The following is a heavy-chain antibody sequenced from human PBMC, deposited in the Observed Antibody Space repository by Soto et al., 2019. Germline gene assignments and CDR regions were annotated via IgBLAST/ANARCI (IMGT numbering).Heavy chain of an antibody. CDR1: GYTFTNYD. Sequence: QVHLVQSGAEVKKPGASVKVSCKASGYTFTNYDINWVRQAPGQGLEWMGWISTYTGNTNYAQKLQVRVTMTTDTSTSTAYMGLRSLRSDDTAVYYCARGYYYGSGRPTPGGMDVWGQGTTVTVSS. V-gene: IGHV1-18*01. D-gene: IGHD3-10*01. CDR2: ISTYTGNT. J-gene: IGHJ6*02. CDR3: ARGYYYGSGRPTPGGMDV.